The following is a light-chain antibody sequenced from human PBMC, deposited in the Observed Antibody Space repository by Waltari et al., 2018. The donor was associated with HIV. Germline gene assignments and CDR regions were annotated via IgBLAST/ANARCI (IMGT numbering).Light chain of an antibody. J-gene: IGLJ2*01. CDR1: NIGSKS. CDR2: YDT. V-gene: IGLV3-21*02. CDR3: HVWDSFSDHRV. Sequence: SYVLTRPPSVSVAPGQTARISCEGDNIGSKSVHWYQQKPGQAPVLVVYYDTDRPSGIPERFSGSNSGNTATLIISGVEAGDEADYYCHVWDSFSDHRVFGGGTELTVL.